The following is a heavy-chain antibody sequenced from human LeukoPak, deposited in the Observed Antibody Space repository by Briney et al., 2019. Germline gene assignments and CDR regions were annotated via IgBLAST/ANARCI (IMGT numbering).Heavy chain of an antibody. CDR1: GGSFSGYY. CDR2: INHSGST. V-gene: IGHV4-34*01. J-gene: IGHJ4*02. D-gene: IGHD3-9*01. Sequence: SETLSLTCAVYGGSFSGYYWSWIRQPPGKGLEWIGEINHSGSTNYNPSLKGRVTISVDTSKNQFSLKLSSVTAADTAVYYCARVLRYSRGGFDYWGQGTLVTVSS. CDR3: ARVLRYSRGGFDY.